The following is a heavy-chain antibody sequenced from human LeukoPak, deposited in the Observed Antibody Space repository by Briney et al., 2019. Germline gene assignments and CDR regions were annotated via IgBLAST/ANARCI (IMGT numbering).Heavy chain of an antibody. Sequence: GASVTVSCQASGYTLTGYYMHWVGQAPGQGLEWMGWINPISGGTHYAQKFQGRVPMTRDTSISTAYMELSRLRSDDTAVYYCASESTVEDFDYWGQGTLVTVSS. D-gene: IGHD4-23*01. V-gene: IGHV1-2*02. CDR2: INPISGGT. J-gene: IGHJ4*02. CDR3: ASESTVEDFDY. CDR1: GYTLTGYY.